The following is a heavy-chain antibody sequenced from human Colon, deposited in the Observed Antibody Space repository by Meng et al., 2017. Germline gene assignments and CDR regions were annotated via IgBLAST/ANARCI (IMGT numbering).Heavy chain of an antibody. CDR2: IIPIFGTA. J-gene: IGHJ4*02. CDR1: GGTFSSYA. D-gene: IGHD3-22*01. CDR3: ARDSGHYYDSSDS. Sequence: SVKVSCKASGGTFSSYAISWVRQAPGQGLEWMGGIIPIFGTASYAQKFQGRVTITADKSTSTAYMELSSLRSEDTAVYYCARDSGHYYDSSDSWGQGTRVTGAS. V-gene: IGHV1-69*06.